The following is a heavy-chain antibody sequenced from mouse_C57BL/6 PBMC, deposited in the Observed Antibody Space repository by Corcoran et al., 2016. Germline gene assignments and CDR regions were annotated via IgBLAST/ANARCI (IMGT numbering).Heavy chain of an antibody. CDR2: ISYDGSN. CDR3: ARDYDGYPYYAMDY. Sequence: DVQLQESGPGLVKPSQSLSLTCSVTGYSITSGYYWNWIRQFPGNKLEWMGYISYDGSNNYNPSLKNRISITRDTSKNQFFLKLNSVTTEDTATYYCARDYDGYPYYAMDYWGQGTSVTVSS. V-gene: IGHV3-6*01. CDR1: GYSITSGYY. D-gene: IGHD2-3*01. J-gene: IGHJ4*01.